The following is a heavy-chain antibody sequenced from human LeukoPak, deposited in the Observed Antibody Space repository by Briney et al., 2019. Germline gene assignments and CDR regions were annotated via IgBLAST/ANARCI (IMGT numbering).Heavy chain of an antibody. V-gene: IGHV3-30-3*01. Sequence: PARSLRLSCAASGFTFSSYALHWVRQAPGKGLEWVAVISYDGSSKYYSDSVKDRFTIFRDNSKNPLYLQMNSLRAEDTAVHSCAREGRDCSSTSCYTDFDYWGQGTLVTVSS. D-gene: IGHD2-2*02. CDR3: AREGRDCSSTSCYTDFDY. CDR1: GFTFSSYA. CDR2: ISYDGSSK. J-gene: IGHJ4*02.